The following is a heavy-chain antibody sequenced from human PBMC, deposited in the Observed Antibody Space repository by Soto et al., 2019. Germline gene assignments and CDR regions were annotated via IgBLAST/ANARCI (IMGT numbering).Heavy chain of an antibody. D-gene: IGHD2-15*01. V-gene: IGHV1-69*19. CDR2: IIPIFGTA. CDR3: ALYCSGGSCYSAPYSFYY. CDR1: GGTFSSYA. J-gene: IGHJ4*02. Sequence: QVQLVQSGAEVKKPGSSGKVYCKASGGTFSSYAISWVRQAPGHGLERMGGIIPIFGTANYAQKFQGSVTITEDESTGTAYMERSSLRSKDTAVYYCALYCSGGSCYSAPYSFYYWGQETLVTVSS.